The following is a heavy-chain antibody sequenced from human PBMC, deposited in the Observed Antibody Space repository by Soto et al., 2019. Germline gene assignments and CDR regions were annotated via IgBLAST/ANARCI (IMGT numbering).Heavy chain of an antibody. CDR1: GGTFSSYA. Sequence: QVQLVQSGAEVRQPASSVKVSCKTSGGTFSSYAISWVRQAPGQGLEWMGGIVPSVGTTTYAQKLQGRVTITADEATSTAYMQLSRLRSDDTAVYYCLRVVAIPGYPDHWGQGTLVTVSS. D-gene: IGHD5-12*01. J-gene: IGHJ4*02. V-gene: IGHV1-69*12. CDR3: LRVVAIPGYPDH. CDR2: IVPSVGTT.